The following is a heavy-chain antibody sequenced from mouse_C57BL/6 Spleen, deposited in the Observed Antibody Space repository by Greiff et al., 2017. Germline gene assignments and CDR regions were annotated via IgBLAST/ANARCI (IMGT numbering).Heavy chain of an antibody. V-gene: IGHV1-52*01. Sequence: VQLKQPGAELVRPGSSVKLSCKASGYTFTSYWMHWVKQRPIQGLEWIGNIDPSDSETHYNQKFKDKATLTVDKSSSTAYMQLSSLTSEDAAVYYCARRGDYPYYYAMDYWGQRASVTVSS. CDR2: IDPSDSET. J-gene: IGHJ4*01. CDR1: GYTFTSYW. D-gene: IGHD2-4*01. CDR3: ARRGDYPYYYAMDY.